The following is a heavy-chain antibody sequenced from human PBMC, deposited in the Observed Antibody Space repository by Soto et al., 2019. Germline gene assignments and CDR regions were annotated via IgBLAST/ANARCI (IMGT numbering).Heavy chain of an antibody. J-gene: IGHJ3*02. Sequence: QVQLVESGGGVVQPGRSLRLSCAASGFTFSSYAMHWVRQAPGKGLEWVAVISYDGSNKYYADSVKGRFTISRDNSKNTLYLQMNSLRAEDTAVYYCARDLQYYDSSGYSGWRDAFDIWGQGTMVTVSS. V-gene: IGHV3-30-3*01. CDR2: ISYDGSNK. D-gene: IGHD3-22*01. CDR3: ARDLQYYDSSGYSGWRDAFDI. CDR1: GFTFSSYA.